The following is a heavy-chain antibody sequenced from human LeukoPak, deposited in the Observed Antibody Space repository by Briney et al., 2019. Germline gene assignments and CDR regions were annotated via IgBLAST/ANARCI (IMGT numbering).Heavy chain of an antibody. Sequence: SVKVSCKASGGTFSSYAVSWVRQAPGQGLEWMGGIIPIFGTANYAQKFQGRVTITADESTSTAYMELSSLRSEDTAVYYCARWCCSSTSCYFDYWGQGTLVTVSS. CDR1: GGTFSSYA. CDR3: ARWCCSSTSCYFDY. D-gene: IGHD2-2*01. V-gene: IGHV1-69*01. CDR2: IIPIFGTA. J-gene: IGHJ4*02.